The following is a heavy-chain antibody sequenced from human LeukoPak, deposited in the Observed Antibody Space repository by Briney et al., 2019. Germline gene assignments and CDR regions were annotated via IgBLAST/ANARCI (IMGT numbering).Heavy chain of an antibody. Sequence: GGSLRLPCAASGFTFTTSAISWVRQTPGEGLEWVSTITGDGGTYYADSLQGRFIISRDNSKHTVYLHMNNLRAEDTAVYYCARRLLVGTTVRPYFDYWGQGTLVTVSS. J-gene: IGHJ4*02. CDR2: ITGDGGT. V-gene: IGHV3-23*01. CDR3: ARRLLVGTTVRPYFDY. CDR1: GFTFTTSA. D-gene: IGHD1-26*01.